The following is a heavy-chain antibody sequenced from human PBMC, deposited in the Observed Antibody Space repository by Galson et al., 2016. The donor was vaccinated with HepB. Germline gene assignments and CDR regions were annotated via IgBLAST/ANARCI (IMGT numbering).Heavy chain of an antibody. CDR2: ISSSISTI. CDR3: ARKLVRSAFDL. CDR1: GFTFSRSG. Sequence: SLRLSCAGFGFTFSRSGLNWVRQAPGKGLQWISYISSSISTIYYADSVKGRFTISRDNAKNSVYLQMNSLRDDDTGVYYCARKLVRSAFDLWGQGTLVTVSS. J-gene: IGHJ3*01. D-gene: IGHD6-6*01. V-gene: IGHV3-48*02.